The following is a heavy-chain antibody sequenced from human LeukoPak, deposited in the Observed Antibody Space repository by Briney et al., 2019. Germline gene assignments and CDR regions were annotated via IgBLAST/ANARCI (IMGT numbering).Heavy chain of an antibody. CDR2: INYKTNGGTA. CDR3: TTDHRTIYGVVFPDY. CDR1: GFTFNGYW. D-gene: IGHD3-3*01. Sequence: GGSLRLSCAASGFTFNGYWKSWVRPPPGKGLEWVGRINYKTNGGTADYAAPVKGRFTISRDDSKDTLFLQMNSLKTEDTAVYYCTTDHRTIYGVVFPDYWGQGTLVTVSS. V-gene: IGHV3-15*01. J-gene: IGHJ4*02.